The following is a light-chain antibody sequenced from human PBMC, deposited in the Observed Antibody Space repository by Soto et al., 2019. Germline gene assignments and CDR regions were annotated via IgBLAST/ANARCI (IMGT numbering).Light chain of an antibody. Sequence: QSVLTQPASVSGSPGQSITISCTGTRSDVGRYNFVSWYQQHPGKAPKLMIYDVSNRPSGVSNRFSGSKSDNTASLTISGLQAEDEADYYCSSYTSSTTDVFGTGTKVTVL. CDR1: RSDVGRYNF. CDR2: DVS. CDR3: SSYTSSTTDV. J-gene: IGLJ1*01. V-gene: IGLV2-14*01.